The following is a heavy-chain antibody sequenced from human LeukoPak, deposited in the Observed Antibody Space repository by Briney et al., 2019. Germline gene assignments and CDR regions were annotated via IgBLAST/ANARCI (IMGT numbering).Heavy chain of an antibody. CDR1: GFTFSSYS. V-gene: IGHV3-21*01. D-gene: IGHD2-2*01. CDR3: ARGTGSTSPDWFDP. CDR2: ISRSSSYI. J-gene: IGHJ5*02. Sequence: PGGSLRLSCAASGFTFSSYSMNWVRQAPGKGLEWVSSISRSSSYIYYADSVKGRFTISRDNAKNSLYLQMNSLRAEDTAVYYCARGTGSTSPDWFDPWGQGTLVTVSS.